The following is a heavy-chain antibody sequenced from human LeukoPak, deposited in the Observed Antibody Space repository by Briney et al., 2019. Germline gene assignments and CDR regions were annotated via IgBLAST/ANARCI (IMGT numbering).Heavy chain of an antibody. CDR2: IYPGDSYI. Sequence: GESLKISCKGSGYTFSNYWIGWVRQMPGKGLEWMGIIYPGDSYIRYSPSFQGQVTISADKSISTAYLQWSSLKASDTAMYYCARHCDKRDTSGWYIDYWGQGTLVTVSS. V-gene: IGHV5-51*01. CDR3: ARHCDKRDTSGWYIDY. D-gene: IGHD6-19*01. J-gene: IGHJ4*02. CDR1: GYTFSNYW.